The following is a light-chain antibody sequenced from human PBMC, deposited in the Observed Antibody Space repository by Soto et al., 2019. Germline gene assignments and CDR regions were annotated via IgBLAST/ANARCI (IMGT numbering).Light chain of an antibody. CDR3: QQRSNWPRT. CDR2: DAS. J-gene: IGKJ2*01. CDR1: QSVSSY. Sequence: EIVLTQSPATLSLSPGERATLSCRASQSVSSYLAWYQKKPGQAPRLLIYDASNWATGIPARFSGSGSGTDFTLTISSLEPEDFAVYYCQQRSNWPRTFGQGTKLESK. V-gene: IGKV3-11*01.